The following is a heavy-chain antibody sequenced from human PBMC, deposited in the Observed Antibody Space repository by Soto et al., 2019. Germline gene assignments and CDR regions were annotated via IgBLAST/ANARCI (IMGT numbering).Heavy chain of an antibody. Sequence: QVQLVQSGAEVKKPGASVKVSCKASGYTFTSYGISWVRQAPGQGLEWMGWISAYNGNTNYAQKLQGRVTMTTDTSXSXXYMELRSLRSDDTAVYYCARDRALLWFGKASWFDPWGQGTLVTVSS. J-gene: IGHJ5*02. CDR2: ISAYNGNT. V-gene: IGHV1-18*01. CDR3: ARDRALLWFGKASWFDP. CDR1: GYTFTSYG. D-gene: IGHD3-10*01.